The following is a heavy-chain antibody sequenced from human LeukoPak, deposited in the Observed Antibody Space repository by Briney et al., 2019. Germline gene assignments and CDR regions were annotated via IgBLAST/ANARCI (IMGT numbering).Heavy chain of an antibody. V-gene: IGHV4-39*01. D-gene: IGHD5-24*01. J-gene: IGHJ4*02. CDR3: ARLEMATINFDY. CDR2: FSYTGNT. CDR1: GGSISSSGYY. Sequence: SETLSLTCTVSGGSISSSGYYWGWIRQPPGKGLEWIGSFSYTGNTYYNPSLKSRVTISVDTSKNQFSLKLRSVTAADTAVYYCARLEMATINFDYWGQGTLVTVSS.